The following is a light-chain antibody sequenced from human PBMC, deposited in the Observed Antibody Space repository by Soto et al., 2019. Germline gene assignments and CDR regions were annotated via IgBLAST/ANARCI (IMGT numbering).Light chain of an antibody. CDR3: AAWDDSLNGYV. CDR2: SYD. Sequence: QSVLTQPPSASGTPGQRVTISCSGSSSNIGSNTVNWYQQLPGTAPKLLIYSYDQRPSGVPDRFSGSKSGTSASLAISGLQSEDEADYSCAAWDDSLNGYVFGTGTKLTVL. V-gene: IGLV1-44*01. J-gene: IGLJ1*01. CDR1: SSNIGSNT.